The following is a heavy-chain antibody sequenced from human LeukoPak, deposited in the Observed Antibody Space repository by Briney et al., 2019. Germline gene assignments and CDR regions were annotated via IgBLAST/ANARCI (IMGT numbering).Heavy chain of an antibody. CDR3: ARGTIVGATVDY. J-gene: IGHJ4*02. V-gene: IGHV4-34*01. CDR2: IYYSGST. D-gene: IGHD1-26*01. Sequence: PSETLSLTCAVYGGSFSGYYWSWIRQPPGKGLEWIGSIYYSGSTYYNPSLKSRVTISVDTSKNQFSLKLTSVTAADTAVYYCARGTIVGATVDYWGQGTLVTVSS. CDR1: GGSFSGYY.